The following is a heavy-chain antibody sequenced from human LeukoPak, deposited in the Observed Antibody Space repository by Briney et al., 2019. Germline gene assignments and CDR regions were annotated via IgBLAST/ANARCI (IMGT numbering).Heavy chain of an antibody. CDR1: GYSPTSHV. V-gene: IGHV1-3*01. D-gene: IGHD3-22*01. Sequence: ASVKVSCKASGYSPTSHVIHWLRQAPGQRFEWMGWIGGGSGRTNYSQTFQDRVTITRDTSATTSYMEMRSLRYEDTAIFYCARGYYYDSSGYYFDSWGQGTLVTVSS. CDR2: IGGGSGRT. J-gene: IGHJ4*02. CDR3: ARGYYYDSSGYYFDS.